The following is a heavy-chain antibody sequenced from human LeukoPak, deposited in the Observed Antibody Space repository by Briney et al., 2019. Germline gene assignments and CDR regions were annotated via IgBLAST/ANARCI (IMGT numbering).Heavy chain of an antibody. CDR2: IKSKTDGGTT. V-gene: IGHV3-15*01. CDR1: GFIFSNAW. CDR3: TISSIAVAGTGFDP. D-gene: IGHD6-19*01. J-gene: IGHJ5*02. Sequence: GGSLSLSCAASGFIFSNAWMTWVRQAPGKGLEWVGRIKSKTDGGTTDYAAPVKGRFTISGDDSKNTLYLQMNSLKTEDTAVYYCTISSIAVAGTGFDPWGQGTLVTVSS.